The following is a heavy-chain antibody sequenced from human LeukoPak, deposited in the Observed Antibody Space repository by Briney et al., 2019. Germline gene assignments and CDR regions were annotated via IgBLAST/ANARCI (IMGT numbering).Heavy chain of an antibody. Sequence: ASVKVSCKASGYTFTSYAMNWVRQAPGQGLEWMGWISAYNGNTNYAQKLQGRVTMTTDTSTSTAYMELRSLISDDTAVYYCARVKGFEYDNGDYANWSAFDIWGQGTMVTVSS. D-gene: IGHD4-17*01. CDR2: ISAYNGNT. V-gene: IGHV1-18*01. CDR3: ARVKGFEYDNGDYANWSAFDI. J-gene: IGHJ3*02. CDR1: GYTFTSYA.